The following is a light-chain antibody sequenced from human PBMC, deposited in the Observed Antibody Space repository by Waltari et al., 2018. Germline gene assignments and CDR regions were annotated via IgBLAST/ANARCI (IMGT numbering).Light chain of an antibody. V-gene: IGKV3-15*01. CDR2: SAS. CDR1: QSISSP. Sequence: ETVMTQSPATLSALPGERVTLSCGALQSISSPFAWYQQKPGQPPWLVIYSASSRATGVPVRFSGSGSGTDFTLTISNLQSEDFAVYYCQQYNNWPLTFGGGTKVEL. J-gene: IGKJ4*01. CDR3: QQYNNWPLT.